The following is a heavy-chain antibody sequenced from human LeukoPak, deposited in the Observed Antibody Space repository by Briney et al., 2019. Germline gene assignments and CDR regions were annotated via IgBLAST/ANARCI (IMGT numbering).Heavy chain of an antibody. V-gene: IGHV4-34*01. CDR1: GFTFSSYA. D-gene: IGHD6-19*01. J-gene: IGHJ3*02. CDR3: ARAQIAVPHAFDI. Sequence: PGGSLRLXCAASGFTFSSYAMSWVRQPPGKGLEWIGEINHSGSTNYNPSLKSRVTISVDTSKNQFSLKLSSVTAADTAVYYCARAQIAVPHAFDIWGQGTMVTVSS. CDR2: INHSGST.